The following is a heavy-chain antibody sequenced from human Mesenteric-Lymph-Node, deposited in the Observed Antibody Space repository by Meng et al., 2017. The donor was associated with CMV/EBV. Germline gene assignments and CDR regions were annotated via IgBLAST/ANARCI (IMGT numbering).Heavy chain of an antibody. V-gene: IGHV1-69*06. J-gene: IGHJ4*02. D-gene: IGHD6-13*01. CDR3: ASQRSIIAAANTAFDY. CDR2: IIPIYGTA. Sequence: GTFSSYAISWVRQAPGQGLEWMGGIIPIYGTANYAQKFQGRVTITADKSTSTAYMELSSMRSEDTAVYYCASQRSIIAAANTAFDYWGQGTLVTVSS. CDR1: GTFSSYA.